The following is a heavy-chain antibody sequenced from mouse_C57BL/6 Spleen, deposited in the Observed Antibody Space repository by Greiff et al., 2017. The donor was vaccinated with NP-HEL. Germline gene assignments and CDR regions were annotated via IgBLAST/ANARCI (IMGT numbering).Heavy chain of an antibody. CDR2: IYPGSGNT. CDR3: ARGGIYYYGSSLYYYAMDY. V-gene: IGHV1-66*01. Sequence: VQLQESGPELVKPGASVKISCKASGYSFTSYYIHWVKQRPGQGLEWIGWIYPGSGNTKYNEKFKGKATLTADTSSSTAYMQLSSLTSEDSAVYYCARGGIYYYGSSLYYYAMDYWGQGTSVTVSS. J-gene: IGHJ4*01. D-gene: IGHD1-1*01. CDR1: GYSFTSYY.